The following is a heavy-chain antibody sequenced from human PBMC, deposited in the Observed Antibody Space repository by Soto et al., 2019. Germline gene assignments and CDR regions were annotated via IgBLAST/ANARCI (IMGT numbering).Heavy chain of an antibody. CDR3: AKDLGQQLILNYGMDV. V-gene: IGHV3-30*18. J-gene: IGHJ6*02. CDR2: VSYDGSRK. Sequence: QVQLVESGGGVVQPGTSLRLSCAPSGFTFNNYGIYWVRQAPGKGLEWVAVVSYDGSRKYYADSVKGRFTISRENAKNMLYLQMNSLRPDDTAVYYCAKDLGQQLILNYGMDVWGQGTTVIVSS. D-gene: IGHD4-4*01. CDR1: GFTFNNYG.